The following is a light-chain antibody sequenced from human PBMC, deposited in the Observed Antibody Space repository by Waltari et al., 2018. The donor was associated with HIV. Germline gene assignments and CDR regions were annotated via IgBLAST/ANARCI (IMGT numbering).Light chain of an antibody. J-gene: IGKJ2*01. V-gene: IGKV3-15*01. CDR1: QSVSTN. Sequence: EIVLTQSPATLSLFPGERATLSCRASQSVSTNLAWYQQKSGQAPRLLIYGASTRPSGIPTRFSGSGSGTEFTLTISSLQSEDFAVYYCQQYNFWPPDAFGQGTKLEIK. CDR3: QQYNFWPPDA. CDR2: GAS.